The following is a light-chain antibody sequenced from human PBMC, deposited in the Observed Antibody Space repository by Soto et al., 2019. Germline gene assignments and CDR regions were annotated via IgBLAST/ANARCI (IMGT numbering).Light chain of an antibody. J-gene: IGKJ2*01. V-gene: IGKV3-20*01. Sequence: EIVLTQSPGTLSFSPGERATLSCRASQSVSSSYLAWYQQKPGQAPRLLIYDAASRASGIPDRFSGSGSGTDFTLTVSRLEPEDFAVYYCQQYGISPYTFGQGTKLEIK. CDR3: QQYGISPYT. CDR1: QSVSSSY. CDR2: DAA.